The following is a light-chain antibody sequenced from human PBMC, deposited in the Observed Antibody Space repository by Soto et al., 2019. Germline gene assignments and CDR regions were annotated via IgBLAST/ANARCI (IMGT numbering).Light chain of an antibody. CDR3: QQYNSWPRWT. CDR2: GAS. J-gene: IGKJ1*01. CDR1: QSVSSN. Sequence: EIVMTQSPATLSVSPGERATLSCRASQSVSSNLAWYQQKPGQAPRLLIYGASTRATGIPARFSGSGSGTEFTLTISSLQSEDFAVYSCQQYNSWPRWTFGQGTKVEIK. V-gene: IGKV3-15*01.